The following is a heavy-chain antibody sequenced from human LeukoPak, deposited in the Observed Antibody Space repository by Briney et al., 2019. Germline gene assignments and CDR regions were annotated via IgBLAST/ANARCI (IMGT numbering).Heavy chain of an antibody. Sequence: GASVNVSRKTSGYTFTGYYMHWVRQAPGQGLEWMGWINPNSGGTNYAQKFQGRVTMTRDTSISTAYMELSRLRSDDTAVYYCARVRYDILTGYQGYYAMDVWGQGTTVTVSS. CDR2: INPNSGGT. V-gene: IGHV1-2*02. D-gene: IGHD3-9*01. CDR3: ARVRYDILTGYQGYYAMDV. J-gene: IGHJ6*02. CDR1: GYTFTGYY.